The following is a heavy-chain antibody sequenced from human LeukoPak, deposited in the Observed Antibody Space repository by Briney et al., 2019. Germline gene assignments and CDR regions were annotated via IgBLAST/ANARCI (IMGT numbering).Heavy chain of an antibody. Sequence: HPGGSLRLSCAASGFTFSSYVIHWVRQAPGKGLEWVAVIWYDGSNKYYADSVKGRFTISRDNSRNTLYLQMNSLRAEDTAVYYCARDGRDIVATQLFYFDYWGQGTLVTVSS. V-gene: IGHV3-33*08. CDR2: IWYDGSNK. J-gene: IGHJ4*02. CDR3: ARDGRDIVATQLFYFDY. D-gene: IGHD5-12*01. CDR1: GFTFSSYV.